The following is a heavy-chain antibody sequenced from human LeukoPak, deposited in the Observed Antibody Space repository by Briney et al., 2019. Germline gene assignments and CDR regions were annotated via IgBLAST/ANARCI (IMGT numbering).Heavy chain of an antibody. V-gene: IGHV4-39*01. D-gene: IGHD6-13*01. CDR1: GGSISSSSYD. CDR3: ARLAQQLGRGVNWFDP. J-gene: IGHJ5*02. Sequence: SETLSLSCTVSGGSISSSSYDWGWIRQLPGKGLEWIGSIYFSGTTYYHPSLKSRVTISVDTSKNQFSLKLSSVTAADAAVYYCARLAQQLGRGVNWFDPWGQGTLVTVSS. CDR2: IYFSGTT.